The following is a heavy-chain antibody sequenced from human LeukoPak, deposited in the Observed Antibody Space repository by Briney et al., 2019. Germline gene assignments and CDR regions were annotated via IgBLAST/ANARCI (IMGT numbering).Heavy chain of an antibody. J-gene: IGHJ6*02. D-gene: IGHD2-15*01. Sequence: ASVKVSRKASGYTFTNYGLSWVRQAPGQGLEWMGWINAYNGNTNYAQKLQGRVTMTTDTSTNTAYMELRSLRSDDTAVYYCARRYCSGGSCYSDGYYGMDVWGQGTTVTVSS. CDR1: GYTFTNYG. CDR3: ARRYCSGGSCYSDGYYGMDV. CDR2: INAYNGNT. V-gene: IGHV1-18*01.